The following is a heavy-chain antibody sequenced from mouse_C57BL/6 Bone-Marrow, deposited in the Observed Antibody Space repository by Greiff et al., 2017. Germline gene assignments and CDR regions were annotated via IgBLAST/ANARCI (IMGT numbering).Heavy chain of an antibody. CDR3: ARWTVVATDWYFDV. D-gene: IGHD1-1*01. CDR2: IFPGSGST. CDR1: SYTFTDYY. V-gene: IGHV1-75*01. J-gene: IGHJ1*03. Sequence: QVQLQQSGPELVKPGASVKISCKASSYTFTDYYINWVKQRPGQGLEWIGWIFPGSGSTYYNEKFKGKATLTVDKSSSTAYMLLSSLTSEDSAVYFCARWTVVATDWYFDVWGTGTTVTVSS.